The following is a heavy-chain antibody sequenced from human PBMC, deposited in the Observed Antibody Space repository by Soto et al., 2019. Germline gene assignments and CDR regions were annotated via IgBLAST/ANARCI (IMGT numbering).Heavy chain of an antibody. CDR1: GGSISSYY. CDR3: ARTYGSGSIYASEFDY. Sequence: SETLSLTCTVSGGSISSYYWSWIRQPPGKGLEWIGYIYYSGSTNYNPSLKSRVTISVDTSKNQFSLKLSSVTAADTAVYYCARTYGSGSIYASEFDYWGQGTLVTVSS. CDR2: IYYSGST. V-gene: IGHV4-59*01. D-gene: IGHD3-10*01. J-gene: IGHJ4*02.